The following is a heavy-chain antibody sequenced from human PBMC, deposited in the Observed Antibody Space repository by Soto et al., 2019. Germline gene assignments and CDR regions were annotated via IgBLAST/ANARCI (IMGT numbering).Heavy chain of an antibody. CDR1: GGSISSGDYY. D-gene: IGHD2-21*02. CDR3: ASLVVTAHNWFDP. Sequence: QVQLQESGPGLVKPSQTLSLTCTVSGGSISSGDYYWSWIRQPPGKGLEWIGYIYYSGSTYYNPSLKSSVTXSXDXXKNQFSLKLSSVTAADTAVYYCASLVVTAHNWFDPWGQGTLVTVSS. CDR2: IYYSGST. V-gene: IGHV4-30-4*01. J-gene: IGHJ5*02.